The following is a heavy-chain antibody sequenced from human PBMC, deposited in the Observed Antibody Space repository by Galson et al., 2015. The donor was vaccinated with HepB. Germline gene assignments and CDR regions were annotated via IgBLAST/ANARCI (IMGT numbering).Heavy chain of an antibody. Sequence: SVKVSCKASGYTFTSYGISWVRQAPGQGLEWMGWISAYNGNTNYAQKLQGRVTMTTDTSTSTAYMELRSLRSDDTAVDYCAREHPPWKGFISGFYGMDVWGQGTTVTVSS. V-gene: IGHV1-18*01. J-gene: IGHJ6*02. D-gene: IGHD6-25*01. CDR2: ISAYNGNT. CDR3: AREHPPWKGFISGFYGMDV. CDR1: GYTFTSYG.